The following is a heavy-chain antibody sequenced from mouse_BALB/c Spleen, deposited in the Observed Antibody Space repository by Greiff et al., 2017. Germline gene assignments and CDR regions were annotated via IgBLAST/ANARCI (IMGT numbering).Heavy chain of an antibody. CDR1: GYSITSDYA. CDR3: ARGGEYGNYDYYAMDY. J-gene: IGHJ4*01. CDR2: ISYSGST. V-gene: IGHV3-2*02. D-gene: IGHD2-10*02. Sequence: EVQLQQSGPGLVKPSQSLSLTCTVTGYSITSDYAWNWIRQFPGNKLEWMGYISYSGSTSYNPSLKSRISITRDTSKNQFFLQLNSVTTEDTATYYCARGGEYGNYDYYAMDYWGQGTSVTVSS.